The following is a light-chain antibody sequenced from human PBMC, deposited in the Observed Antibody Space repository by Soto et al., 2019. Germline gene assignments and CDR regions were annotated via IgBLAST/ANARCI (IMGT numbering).Light chain of an antibody. CDR3: LLSYSGDFYV. CDR1: TGAVTSGHY. V-gene: IGLV7-46*01. J-gene: IGLJ1*01. Sequence: QAVVTQEPSLTVSPGGTVTLTCGSSTGAVTSGHYVHWFQMKPGQAPRTLIYDTRNKHSWTPARFAGSLLGGKAALTLSGALPEDEAEYYCLLSYSGDFYVFGTGTKLTVL. CDR2: DTR.